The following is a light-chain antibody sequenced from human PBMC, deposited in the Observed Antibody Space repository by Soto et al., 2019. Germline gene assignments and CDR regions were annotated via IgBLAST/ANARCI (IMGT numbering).Light chain of an antibody. CDR2: DAS. Sequence: IQLTQSPSSLSASVGDRVTITCRAGQDIGSALAWYQQRPGKAPKLLLYDASNLEAGVPSRFSGSGSGSDFPLTITSLRTEDFATYYCQQFNGFPLTFGGGTKVQIK. CDR3: QQFNGFPLT. J-gene: IGKJ4*01. V-gene: IGKV1-13*02. CDR1: QDIGSA.